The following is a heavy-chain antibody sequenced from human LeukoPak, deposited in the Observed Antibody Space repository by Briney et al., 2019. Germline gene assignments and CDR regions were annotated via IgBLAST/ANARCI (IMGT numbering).Heavy chain of an antibody. CDR3: ARTLIEYSVSSCYFDY. CDR1: GFTFSSYS. Sequence: GGSLRLSCAASGFTFSSYSMNWVRQAPGKGLEWVAVISYDGSNKKYADSVKGRFTISRDNSKNTLYLQMNSLRAEDTAVYYCARTLIEYSVSSCYFDYWGQGTLVTVSS. D-gene: IGHD6-6*01. V-gene: IGHV3-30*03. CDR2: ISYDGSNK. J-gene: IGHJ4*02.